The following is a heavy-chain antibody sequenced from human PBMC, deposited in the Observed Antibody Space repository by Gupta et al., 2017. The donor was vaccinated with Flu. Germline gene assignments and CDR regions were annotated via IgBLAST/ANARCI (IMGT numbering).Heavy chain of an antibody. D-gene: IGHD5-12*01. J-gene: IGHJ1*01. V-gene: IGHV1-18*01. CDR3: ARDSASLDIAATITWTPEH. CDR1: GYTFTSYG. CDR2: ISAYNGNT. Sequence: QVQLVQSGAEVKKPGASVKVSCKASGYTFTSYGISWVRQAPGQGLEWMGWISAYNGNTNYAQKLQGRVTMTTDTSTSTAYMELRSLRSDDTAVYYCARDSASLDIAATITWTPEHWGQGTLVTVSS.